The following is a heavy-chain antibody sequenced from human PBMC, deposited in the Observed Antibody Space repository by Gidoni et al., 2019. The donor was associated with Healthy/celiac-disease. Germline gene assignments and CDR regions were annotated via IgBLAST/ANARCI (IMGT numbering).Heavy chain of an antibody. CDR1: GFTFSSYD. J-gene: IGHJ4*02. Sequence: EVQLVESGGGLVQPGGSLGLVSAASGFTFSSYDMHWVRQATGKGLEWVSAIGTAGDTYYPGSVKGRCTITRENAKNSLYLQMNSLRAEDTAVYYCARLVAPFDYFDYWGQGTLVTVSS. CDR2: IGTAGDT. D-gene: IGHD6-6*01. CDR3: ARLVAPFDYFDY. V-gene: IGHV3-13*01.